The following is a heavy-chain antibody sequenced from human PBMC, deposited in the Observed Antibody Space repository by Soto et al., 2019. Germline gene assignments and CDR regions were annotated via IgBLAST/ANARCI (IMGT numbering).Heavy chain of an antibody. CDR3: ANGRYYYDSSDYFAY. CDR1: GFTFSSYA. V-gene: IGHV3-23*01. CDR2: ISGSGVST. D-gene: IGHD3-22*01. J-gene: IGHJ4*02. Sequence: EVQLLESGGGSVQPGGSLRLSCAASGFTFSSYAMSWVRQAPGKGLEWVSAISGSGVSTYYADSVKGRFTISRDNSKNTLYLQMNSLRAEDTAVYYYANGRYYYDSSDYFAYWGQGTLVTVSS.